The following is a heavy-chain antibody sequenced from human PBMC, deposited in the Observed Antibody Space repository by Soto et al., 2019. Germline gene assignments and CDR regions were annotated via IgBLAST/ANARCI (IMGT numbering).Heavy chain of an antibody. D-gene: IGHD3-3*01. CDR1: GGSISSGGYY. CDR2: IYYSGST. J-gene: IGHJ5*02. Sequence: PSATLSLTCTVSGGSISSGGYYWSWIRQHPGKGLELIGYIYYSGSTYYNPSLKSRVTISVDTSKNQFSLKLSSVTAADTAVYYCAREITIFGVSGRWFDPWGQGTLVTVSS. CDR3: AREITIFGVSGRWFDP. V-gene: IGHV4-31*03.